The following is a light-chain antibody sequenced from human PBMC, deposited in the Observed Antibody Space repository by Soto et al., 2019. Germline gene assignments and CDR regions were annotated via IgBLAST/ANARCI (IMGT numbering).Light chain of an antibody. Sequence: EIVLTQSPGTLSLSPGERATLSCRASQSVSSSYLAWYQQKPGQAPRLLIYGASSRATGIPDRFSGSGSGTDFTLTISRLEPEXFAVYYCQQYGSSSYTFGQGTKLEIK. V-gene: IGKV3-20*01. CDR2: GAS. CDR1: QSVSSSY. CDR3: QQYGSSSYT. J-gene: IGKJ2*01.